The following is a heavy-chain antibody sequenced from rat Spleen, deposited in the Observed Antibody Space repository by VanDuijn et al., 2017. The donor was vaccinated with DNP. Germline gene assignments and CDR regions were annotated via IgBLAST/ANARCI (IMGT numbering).Heavy chain of an antibody. CDR3: ARLGLYYGSNWFAY. J-gene: IGHJ3*01. Sequence: EVQLVESGGGLVQPGKSLKLSCAASGFTFSNFGMYWIRQAPTKGLEWVASISPSDVNTYYRNSVKGRFTISRDGAKSSLYLQMDSLRSEDTATYYCARLGLYYGSNWFAYWGQGTLVTVSS. CDR1: GFTFSNFG. V-gene: IGHV5-19*01. CDR2: ISPSDVNT. D-gene: IGHD1-6*01.